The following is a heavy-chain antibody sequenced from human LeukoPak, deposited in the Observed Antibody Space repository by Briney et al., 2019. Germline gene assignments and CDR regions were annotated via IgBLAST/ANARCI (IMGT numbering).Heavy chain of an antibody. CDR3: AREGLGATMDY. CDR1: GFTVSSNY. J-gene: IGHJ4*02. V-gene: IGHV3-66*01. CDR2: IYSGGST. Sequence: GSLRLSCAASGFTVSSNYMSWVRQAPGKGLEWVSVIYSGGSTYYADSVKGRFTISRDNSKNTLYLQMNSLRAEDTAVYYCAREGLGATMDYWGQGTLVTVSS. D-gene: IGHD5-12*01.